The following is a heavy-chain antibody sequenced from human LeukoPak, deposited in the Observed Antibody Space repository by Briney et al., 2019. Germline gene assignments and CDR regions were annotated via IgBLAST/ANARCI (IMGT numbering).Heavy chain of an antibody. J-gene: IGHJ5*02. D-gene: IGHD1-26*01. CDR2: INPNSGGT. CDR3: ARLASGSYYNWFDP. V-gene: IGHV1-2*02. Sequence: ASVKVSCKASGYTFSNYGISWVRQAPGQGLEWMGWINPNSGGTNYAQKFQGRVTMTRDTSISTAYMELSRLRSDDTAVYYCARLASGSYYNWFDPWGQGTLVTVSS. CDR1: GYTFSNYG.